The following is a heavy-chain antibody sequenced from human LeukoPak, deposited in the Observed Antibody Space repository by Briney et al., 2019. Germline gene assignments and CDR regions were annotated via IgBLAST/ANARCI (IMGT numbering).Heavy chain of an antibody. V-gene: IGHV3-23*01. CDR1: GFTFSSYG. J-gene: IGHJ3*02. Sequence: GGSLRLSCAASGFTFSSYGMSWVRQAPGKGLEWVSSISGSGGTTYYADSVKGRFTISRDNSKNTLYLRMNSLRADDTAVYSCAKDPPTVMANAFHIWGKGTMVTVS. CDR2: ISGSGGTT. D-gene: IGHD5-18*01. CDR3: AKDPPTVMANAFHI.